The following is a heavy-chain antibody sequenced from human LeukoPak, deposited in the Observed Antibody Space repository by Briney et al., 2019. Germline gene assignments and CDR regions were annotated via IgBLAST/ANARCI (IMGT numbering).Heavy chain of an antibody. CDR1: GGSFSGYY. J-gene: IGHJ4*02. D-gene: IGHD6-13*01. Sequence: KPSETLSLTCAVYGGSFSGYYWSWLRQPPGKGLEWFGEINHSGSTNYNPSLKSRVTISVDTSKNQFSLKLSSVTAADTAVYYCVRGLYSSSWYFSHFDYWGQGTLVTVSS. V-gene: IGHV4-34*01. CDR2: INHSGST. CDR3: VRGLYSSSWYFSHFDY.